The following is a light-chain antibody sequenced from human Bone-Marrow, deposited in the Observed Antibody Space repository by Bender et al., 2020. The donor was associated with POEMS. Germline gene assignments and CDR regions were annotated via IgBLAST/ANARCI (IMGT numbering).Light chain of an antibody. CDR3: NSYSGNNSWL. CDR1: SSNIGAHA. V-gene: IGLV1-44*01. Sequence: QSVLTQPPSASGTPGQRVTISCSGGSSNIGAHAVNWYQHLPGTAPKLLIYSSHRRPSEVPDRFSGSRSGTSASLTISGLQPEDEASYYCNSYSGNNSWLFGGGTKVTVL. J-gene: IGLJ3*02. CDR2: SSH.